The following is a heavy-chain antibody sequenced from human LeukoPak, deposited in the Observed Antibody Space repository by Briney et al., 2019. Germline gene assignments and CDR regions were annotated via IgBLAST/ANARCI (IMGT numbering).Heavy chain of an antibody. J-gene: IGHJ5*02. D-gene: IGHD5-12*01. CDR3: ARQGQWLLNWFDP. V-gene: IGHV5-51*01. Sequence: PGESLNISCKGSGYSFTSYWIGWVRQMPGKGLECMGIIYPGDSDTRYSPSFQGQVTISADKSISTAYLQWSSLKASDTAMYYGARQGQWLLNWFDPWGQGTLVTVSS. CDR2: IYPGDSDT. CDR1: GYSFTSYW.